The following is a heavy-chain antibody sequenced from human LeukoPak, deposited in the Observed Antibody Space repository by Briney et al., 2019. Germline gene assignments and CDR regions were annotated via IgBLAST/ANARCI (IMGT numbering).Heavy chain of an antibody. CDR1: GYTFTGYY. CDR2: INTNTGNP. Sequence: ASVKVSCKASGYTFTGYYMHWVRQAPGQGLEWLGWINTNTGNPTYAQGFTGRFVFSLDTPVNTAYLQISSLKAEDTAVYYCARVVHPYDYESSGLTYDAFDIWGQGTMVTVSS. CDR3: ARVVHPYDYESSGLTYDAFDI. J-gene: IGHJ3*02. V-gene: IGHV7-4-1*02. D-gene: IGHD3-22*01.